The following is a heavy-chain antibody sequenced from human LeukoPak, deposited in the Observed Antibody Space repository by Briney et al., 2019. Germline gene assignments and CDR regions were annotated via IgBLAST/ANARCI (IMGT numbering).Heavy chain of an antibody. CDR3: ATEQSGFYYRCLDS. J-gene: IGHJ4*02. Sequence: GESLTLSCAASGFTVSSNGMSSVRQAAGKWIKWVAKIKEDGSEKYYVDSVKGRFTISRDNAKNSLYLQMNSLRAEDTAVYYCATEQSGFYYRCLDSWGRGTLVTVSS. V-gene: IGHV3-7*04. CDR2: IKEDGSEK. CDR1: GFTVSSNG. D-gene: IGHD3-22*01.